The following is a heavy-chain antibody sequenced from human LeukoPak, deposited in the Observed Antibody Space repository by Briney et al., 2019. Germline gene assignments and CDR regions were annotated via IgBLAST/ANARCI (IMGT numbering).Heavy chain of an antibody. CDR1: GYTFTSYG. J-gene: IGHJ4*02. V-gene: IGHV1-18*01. CDR3: ASAMTTVTTMYFDY. Sequence: GASVKVSCKASGYTFTSYGISWVRQAPGQGLEWMGWISAYNGNTNYAQKLQGRVTMTTDTSTSTAYMELRSLRSVDTAVYYCASAMTTVTTMYFDYWGQGTLVTVSS. D-gene: IGHD4-11*01. CDR2: ISAYNGNT.